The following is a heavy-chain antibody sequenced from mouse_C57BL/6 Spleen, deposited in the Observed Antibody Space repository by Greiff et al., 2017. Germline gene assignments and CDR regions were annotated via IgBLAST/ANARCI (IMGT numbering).Heavy chain of an antibody. CDR2: IYPSDSET. Sequence: QVQLQQPGAELVRPGSSVKLSCKASGYTFTSYWMDWVKQRPGQGLEWIGNIYPSDSETHYNQKFKDKATLTVDKSSSTAYMQLSSLTSEYSAFYFCARKGGTYGYDEGCDYWCQGTTLTVSS. D-gene: IGHD2-2*01. J-gene: IGHJ2*01. CDR1: GYTFTSYW. V-gene: IGHV1-61*01. CDR3: ARKGGTYGYDEGCDY.